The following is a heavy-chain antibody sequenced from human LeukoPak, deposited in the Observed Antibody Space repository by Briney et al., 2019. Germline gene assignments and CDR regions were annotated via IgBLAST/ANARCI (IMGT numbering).Heavy chain of an antibody. V-gene: IGHV3-66*01. CDR1: GFTVSSNY. J-gene: IGHJ1*01. CDR3: ARDGPSMSFQH. Sequence: GGSLRLSCAASGFTVSSNYMSWVRQAPGKGLEWVSVIDRGGSTYYAASVKGRLTISRDNSKNTVYLQMSSLRAEDTAVYYCARDGPSMSFQHWGQGTLVTVSS. CDR2: IDRGGST.